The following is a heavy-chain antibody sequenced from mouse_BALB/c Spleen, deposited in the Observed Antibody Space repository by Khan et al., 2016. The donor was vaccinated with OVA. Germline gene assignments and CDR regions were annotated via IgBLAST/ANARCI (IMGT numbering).Heavy chain of an antibody. J-gene: IGHJ4*01. Sequence: VELVESGPGLVAPSQSLSITCTVSGFSLTSYGVNWVRQPPGKGLEWLGVIWGDGSTNYHSALRSRLSISKDNSKNQVFLKLNSLQTDDTATYYGAKWGNSYYATDYWGQGTSVTVSS. CDR1: GFSLTSYG. CDR2: IWGDGST. V-gene: IGHV2-3*01. D-gene: IGHD2-1*01. CDR3: AKWGNSYYATDY.